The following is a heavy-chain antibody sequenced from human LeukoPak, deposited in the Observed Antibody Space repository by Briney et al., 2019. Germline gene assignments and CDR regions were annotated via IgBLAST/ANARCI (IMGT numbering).Heavy chain of an antibody. CDR1: GYTFTSYD. D-gene: IGHD5-24*01. Sequence: ASVKVSCKTSGYTFTSYDLNWVRQATGQGLEWMGWVNPNSGNTGYAQKFQGRVTITRNTSIGTAYMELSSLRSEDTAVYYCARGAWGRRDGYNQQSYDYWGQGTLVTVSS. V-gene: IGHV1-8*01. J-gene: IGHJ4*02. CDR3: ARGAWGRRDGYNQQSYDY. CDR2: VNPNSGNT.